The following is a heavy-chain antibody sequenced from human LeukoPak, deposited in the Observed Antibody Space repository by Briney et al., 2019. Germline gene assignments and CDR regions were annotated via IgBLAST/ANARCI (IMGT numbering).Heavy chain of an antibody. Sequence: SETLSLTCTVSGDSISDYYWTWIRQPAGKGLEWIGRIISSGYTNYNPSLTSRLAMSLDTSKDQISLRLNSVTAADTAVYYCARDLALVGYYHYMDVWGKGTSVIVSS. CDR1: GDSISDYY. CDR2: IISSGYT. V-gene: IGHV4-4*07. CDR3: ARDLALVGYYHYMDV. D-gene: IGHD3-22*01. J-gene: IGHJ6*03.